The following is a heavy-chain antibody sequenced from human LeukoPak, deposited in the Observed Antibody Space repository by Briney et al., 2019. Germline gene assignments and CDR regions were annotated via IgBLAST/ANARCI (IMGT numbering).Heavy chain of an antibody. D-gene: IGHD3-9*01. V-gene: IGHV1-18*01. J-gene: IGHJ5*02. CDR3: ARDGNVLRYFDWPRPRFDP. CDR2: ISAYNGNT. Sequence: ASVKVSCKASGYTFTSYGISWVRQAPGQGLEWMGWISAYNGNTNYAQKLQGRVTKTTDTSTSTAYMELRSLRSDDTAVYYCARDGNVLRYFDWPRPRFDPWGQGTLVTVSS. CDR1: GYTFTSYG.